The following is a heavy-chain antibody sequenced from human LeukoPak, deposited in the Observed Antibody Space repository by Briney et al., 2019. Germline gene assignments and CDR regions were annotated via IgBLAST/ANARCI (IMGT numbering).Heavy chain of an antibody. Sequence: GGSLRLSCAASGFTVSSNYMSWVRQAPGKGLEWVSVIYSGGSTYYADSVKGRFTISRDNSKNTLYLQMNSLRAEDTAVYYCAKDPYSSSWIEWGQGTLVTVSS. V-gene: IGHV3-53*01. CDR1: GFTVSSNY. D-gene: IGHD6-13*01. CDR3: AKDPYSSSWIE. CDR2: IYSGGST. J-gene: IGHJ4*02.